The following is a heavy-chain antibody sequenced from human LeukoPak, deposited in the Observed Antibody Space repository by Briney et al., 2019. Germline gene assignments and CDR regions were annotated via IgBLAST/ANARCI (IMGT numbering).Heavy chain of an antibody. V-gene: IGHV4-59*01. D-gene: IGHD1-20*01. CDR3: ARGWSDNWNDGSLYDY. Sequence: SETPSLTCTVSGGSISSYYWGWIRQPPGKGLEWIGYIYYSGSTNYNPSLKSRVTISVDTSKNQFSLKLSSVTAADTAVYYCARGWSDNWNDGSLYDYWGQGTLVTVSS. J-gene: IGHJ4*02. CDR1: GGSISSYY. CDR2: IYYSGST.